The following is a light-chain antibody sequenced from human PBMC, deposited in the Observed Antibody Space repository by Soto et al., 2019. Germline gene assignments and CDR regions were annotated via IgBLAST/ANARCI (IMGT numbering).Light chain of an antibody. CDR2: AAS. V-gene: IGKV1-33*01. J-gene: IGKJ1*01. Sequence: DIQMTQSPSSLSASVGDRVTITCQASKDIKNYLNWYQQKPGKAPKLLIYAASIVETGVPSRFSGSGSGTDFTFTISSLQHEDIATYYCQHYDDLPWTFGQGTKVALK. CDR1: KDIKNY. CDR3: QHYDDLPWT.